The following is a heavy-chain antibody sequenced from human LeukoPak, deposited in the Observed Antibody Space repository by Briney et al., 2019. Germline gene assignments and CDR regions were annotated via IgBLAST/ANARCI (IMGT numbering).Heavy chain of an antibody. CDR2: IYHSGST. V-gene: IGHV4-38-2*01. J-gene: IGHJ4*02. D-gene: IGHD1-26*01. CDR3: ARQYSGSYHVDY. Sequence: KPSETLSLTCAVPGYSISSGYYWGWIRQPPGKGLEWIGSIYHSGSTYYNPSLKSRVTISVDTSKNQFSLKLSSVTAADTAVYYCARQYSGSYHVDYWGQGTLVTVSS. CDR1: GYSISSGYY.